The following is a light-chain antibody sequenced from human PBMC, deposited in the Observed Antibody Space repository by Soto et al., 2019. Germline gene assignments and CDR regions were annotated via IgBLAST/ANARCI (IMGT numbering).Light chain of an antibody. CDR1: QDITTS. CDR2: DAS. V-gene: IGKV1-33*01. CDR3: QQYDNLHLS. Sequence: DIQMTQSPSFLSASVGDRVTITCQASQDITTSLNWYQQKPGKAPKLLMYDASNLETGVPSRYIGSGSGTDFTFTISSLQAEDIATYYCQQYDNLHLSFGGGTKVEIK. J-gene: IGKJ4*01.